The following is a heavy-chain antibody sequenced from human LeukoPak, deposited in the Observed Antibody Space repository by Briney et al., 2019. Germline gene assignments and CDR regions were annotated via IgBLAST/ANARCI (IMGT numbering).Heavy chain of an antibody. Sequence: PGGSLRLSCAASGFTFSSYGMHWVRQAPGKGLEWVSAISGSGGSTYYADSVKGRFTISRDNSKNTLYLQMNSLRAEDTAVYYCAKTRGYDSTGDFDYWGQGTLVTVSS. CDR1: GFTFSSYG. CDR3: AKTRGYDSTGDFDY. CDR2: ISGSGGST. J-gene: IGHJ4*02. V-gene: IGHV3-23*01. D-gene: IGHD3-22*01.